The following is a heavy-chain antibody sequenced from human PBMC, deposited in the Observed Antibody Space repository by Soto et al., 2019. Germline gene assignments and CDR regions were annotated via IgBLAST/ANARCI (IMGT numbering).Heavy chain of an antibody. D-gene: IGHD2-2*01. V-gene: IGHV4-30-2*01. Sequence: SETLSLTCAVSGGSISSGGYSCSWIRHPPGKGLEWIGYIYHSGSTYYNPSLKSRVTISVDRPKNQFSLKMSSVTAADTAVYYCARAGRYCSSTSCQSPFEYWGQGTMVTVSS. CDR1: GGSISSGGYS. CDR2: IYHSGST. CDR3: ARAGRYCSSTSCQSPFEY. J-gene: IGHJ4*02.